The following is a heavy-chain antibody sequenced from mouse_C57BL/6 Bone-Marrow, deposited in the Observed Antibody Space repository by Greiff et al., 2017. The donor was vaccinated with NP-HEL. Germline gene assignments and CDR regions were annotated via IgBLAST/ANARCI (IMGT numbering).Heavy chain of an antibody. D-gene: IGHD1-1*01. V-gene: IGHV1-64*01. CDR2: IHPNSGST. CDR3: ARRDYSSPYAMDY. Sequence: VQLQQPGAELVKPGASVKLSCKASGYTFTSYWMHWVKQRPGQGLEWIGMIHPNSGSTNYNEKFKSKATLTVDKSSSTAYMQLSSLTSENSAVNYCARRDYSSPYAMDYWGKGTSVTVSS. J-gene: IGHJ4*01. CDR1: GYTFTSYW.